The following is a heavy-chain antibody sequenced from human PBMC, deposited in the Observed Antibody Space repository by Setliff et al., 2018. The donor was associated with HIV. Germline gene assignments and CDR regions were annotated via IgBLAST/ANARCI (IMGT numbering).Heavy chain of an antibody. CDR3: TTGGSMTTMTT. J-gene: IGHJ4*02. CDR2: IYYNVNN. V-gene: IGHV4-59*01. Sequence: SETLSLTCTVSNGSISNYYWSWIRQPPGKGLEWIGFIYYNVNNNYNPSLKSRVSISIDTSKNQFSLTLTSATAADTAVYYCTTGGSMTTMTTWGQGTLVTVSS. CDR1: NGSISNYY. D-gene: IGHD4-4*01.